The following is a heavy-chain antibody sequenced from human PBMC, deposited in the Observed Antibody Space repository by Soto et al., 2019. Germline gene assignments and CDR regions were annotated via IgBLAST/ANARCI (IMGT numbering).Heavy chain of an antibody. CDR1: GDSVASSRSY. CDR2: VYYSGST. J-gene: IGHJ4*02. D-gene: IGHD3-22*01. V-gene: IGHV4-39*01. CDR3: VRQTADYSDRSGYLLGFDF. Sequence: PSVTLSLTCSVFGDSVASSRSYWGWIRQPPGRGLEWIASVYYSGSTFYNPSLKSRGTISVDTYRNYFSLRLTSVTAADTAVYYCVRQTADYSDRSGYLLGFDFWGQRTLVTVSS.